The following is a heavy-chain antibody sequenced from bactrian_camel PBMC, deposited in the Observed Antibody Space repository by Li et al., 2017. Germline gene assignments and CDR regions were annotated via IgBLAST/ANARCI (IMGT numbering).Heavy chain of an antibody. J-gene: IGHJ4*01. V-gene: IGHV3S1*01. D-gene: IGHD3*01. Sequence: HVQLVESGGGLVQPGGSLVLSCAASGFTFNRYWMYWARQAPGKGLEYVSVITNTGTTTYYADSVKGRFTISRDNAKSTVYLQLNDLETEDTAMYYCAKDDYGLPFDSSQETQVTVS. CDR1: GFTFNRYW. CDR2: ITNTGTTT.